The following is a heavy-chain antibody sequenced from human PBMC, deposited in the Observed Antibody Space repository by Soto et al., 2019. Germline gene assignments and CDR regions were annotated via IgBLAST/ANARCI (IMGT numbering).Heavy chain of an antibody. Sequence: GGSLRLSCAASGFTFSSYAMSWVRQAPGKGLEWVSAISGSGGSTYYADSVKGRFTISRDNSKNTLYLQMNSLRAEDTAVYYCAKGRVVAARPPNWFDPWGQGTLVTVSS. CDR1: GFTFSSYA. CDR2: ISGSGGST. CDR3: AKGRVVAARPPNWFDP. V-gene: IGHV3-23*01. J-gene: IGHJ5*02. D-gene: IGHD6-6*01.